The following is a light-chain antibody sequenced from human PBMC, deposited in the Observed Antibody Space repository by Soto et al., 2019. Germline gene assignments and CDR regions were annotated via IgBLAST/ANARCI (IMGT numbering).Light chain of an antibody. Sequence: DIQMTQSPSSVSASVGDRVTITCRASQGVSGWLAWYQQKPGKAPKLLIYAASTLQSGVPSRFSGSGSGTLFTLTISGLQPEDLATYYCQQADSFPHPFGQGTKLEIK. CDR3: QQADSFPHP. V-gene: IGKV1-12*01. CDR2: AAS. J-gene: IGKJ2*01. CDR1: QGVSGW.